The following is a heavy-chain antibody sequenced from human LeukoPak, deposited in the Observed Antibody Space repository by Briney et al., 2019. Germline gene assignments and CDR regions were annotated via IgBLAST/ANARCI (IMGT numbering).Heavy chain of an antibody. CDR2: INPSGGST. D-gene: IGHD3-3*01. Sequence: ASVKVSCKASGYTFTSYYMHWVRQAPGQGLEWMGIINPSGGSTSYAQKFQGRVTITADKSTSTAYMELSSLRSEDTAVYYCATVSRITIFGVVTPYMDVWGQGTTVTVSS. CDR1: GYTFTSYY. V-gene: IGHV1-46*01. CDR3: ATVSRITIFGVVTPYMDV. J-gene: IGHJ6*02.